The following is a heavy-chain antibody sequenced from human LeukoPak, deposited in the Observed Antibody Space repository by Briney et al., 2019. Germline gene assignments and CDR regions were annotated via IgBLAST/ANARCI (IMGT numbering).Heavy chain of an antibody. CDR2: MNPNSGNT. D-gene: IGHD3-10*01. V-gene: IGHV1-8*02. CDR3: ARGRGRKYSPHVNYYGSGSPDY. Sequence: GASVKVSCKASGYTFTGYYMHWVRQATGQGLEWMGWMNPNSGNTGYAQKFQGRVTMTRNTSISTAYMELSSLRSEDTAVYYCARGRGRKYSPHVNYYGSGSPDYWGQGTLVTVSS. CDR1: GYTFTGYY. J-gene: IGHJ4*02.